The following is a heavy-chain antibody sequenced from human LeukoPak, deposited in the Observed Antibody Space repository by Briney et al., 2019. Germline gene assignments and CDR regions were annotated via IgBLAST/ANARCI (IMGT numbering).Heavy chain of an antibody. J-gene: IGHJ5*02. CDR1: AFPPPNHP. CDR2: VSGGGGVT. D-gene: IGHD5/OR15-5a*01. CDR3: AKDDLMDSVSTVRNWFDT. Sequence: PGGSLRPSCAAPAFPPPNHPLPPPPPPPGKGLEWVSTVSGGGGVTYYAGSVKGRFTISRDNSKNTLYLQMNSLRAEDTALYYCAKDDLMDSVSTVRNWFDTWGQGTLVTVSS. V-gene: IGHV3-23*01.